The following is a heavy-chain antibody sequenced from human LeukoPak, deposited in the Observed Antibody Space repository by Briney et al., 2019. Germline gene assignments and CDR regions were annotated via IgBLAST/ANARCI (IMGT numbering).Heavy chain of an antibody. D-gene: IGHD2-2*03. CDR1: GFTFSSYA. CDR3: ARVDDLDAFDI. J-gene: IGHJ3*02. V-gene: IGHV3-30*04. Sequence: PGGSLRLSCAASGFTFSSYAMHWVRQAPGKGLEWVAVISDDGSNKYYADSVKGRFTISRDNSKNTLYLQMNSLRAEDTAVYYCARVDDLDAFDIWGQGTTVTVSS. CDR2: ISDDGSNK.